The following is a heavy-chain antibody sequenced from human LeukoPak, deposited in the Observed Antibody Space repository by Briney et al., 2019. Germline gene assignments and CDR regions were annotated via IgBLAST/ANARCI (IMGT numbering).Heavy chain of an antibody. D-gene: IGHD1-26*01. CDR2: IEDGGSEK. CDR3: ARDIPRGANYFDC. Sequence: PGGSLRLSCTASGYLYRNYWMSWVRQATGKGREGVANIEDGGSEKNYVHSVKGRFTISRDNGKNSLYLQMNNLRAEDTAVDYCARDIPRGANYFDCWGQGALVSVYS. V-gene: IGHV3-7*01. J-gene: IGHJ4*02. CDR1: GYLYRNYW.